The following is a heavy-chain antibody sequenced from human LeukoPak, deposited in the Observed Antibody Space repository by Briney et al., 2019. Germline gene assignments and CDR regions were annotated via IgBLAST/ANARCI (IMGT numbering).Heavy chain of an antibody. CDR2: VSGSGEST. J-gene: IGHJ4*02. D-gene: IGHD3-10*01. Sequence: GGSLRLSCAASGFTFSNAWMTWVRLAPGRGLEWVSSVSGSGESTHFADSVRGRFTISRDNSKNTLYLQMNRLRVEDTALYYCAKGSVDTSYIDYWGQGTLVTVSS. V-gene: IGHV3-23*01. CDR1: GFTFSNAW. CDR3: AKGSVDTSYIDY.